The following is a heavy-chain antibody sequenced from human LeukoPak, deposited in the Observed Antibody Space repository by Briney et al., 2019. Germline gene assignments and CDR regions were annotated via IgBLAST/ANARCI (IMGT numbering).Heavy chain of an antibody. CDR1: GFTFSSYA. J-gene: IGHJ3*02. CDR3: AKDQDCSSTSCYLSAAFDI. CDR2: ISGSGGST. Sequence: GGSLRLSCAASGFTFSSYAMSWVRQAPGKGLEWVSAISGSGGSTYYADSVKGRFTISRDNSKNTPYLQMNSLRAEDTAVYYCAKDQDCSSTSCYLSAAFDIWGQGTMVTVSS. V-gene: IGHV3-23*01. D-gene: IGHD2-2*01.